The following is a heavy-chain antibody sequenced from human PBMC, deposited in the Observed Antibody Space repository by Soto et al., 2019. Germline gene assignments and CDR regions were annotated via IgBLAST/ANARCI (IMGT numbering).Heavy chain of an antibody. J-gene: IGHJ6*02. D-gene: IGHD1-26*01. Sequence: SETLSLTCTVSGGSISSSSYYWSWIRQPPGKGLEWIGYIYYSGSTYYNPSLKSRVTISVDTSKNQFSLKLSSVTAADTAVYYCARDSPRGLHGNYYYGMDVWGQGTTVTVSS. CDR2: IYYSGST. V-gene: IGHV4-30-4*01. CDR3: ARDSPRGLHGNYYYGMDV. CDR1: GGSISSSSYY.